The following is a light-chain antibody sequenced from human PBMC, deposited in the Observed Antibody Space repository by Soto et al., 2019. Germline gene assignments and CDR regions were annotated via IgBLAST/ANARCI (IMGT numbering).Light chain of an antibody. Sequence: IVLTQSPGTLSLSPGEGATLSCRASQNIKNNFLAWYQQRPGQAPRLLIHAASIRATGTPDRFTGSASGTDFTISMSRLEPLDFAVYYCQQYGTSLTFVGGTRVEIK. CDR2: AAS. J-gene: IGKJ4*01. V-gene: IGKV3-20*01. CDR1: QNIKNNF. CDR3: QQYGTSLT.